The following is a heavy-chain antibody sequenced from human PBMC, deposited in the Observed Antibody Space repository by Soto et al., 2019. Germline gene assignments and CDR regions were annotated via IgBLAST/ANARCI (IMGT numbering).Heavy chain of an antibody. J-gene: IGHJ4*02. CDR3: AKDRQLGSSLYYFDY. Sequence: GGSLRLSCAASGFTFSNYGMHWVRQAQGKGLEWVAVISYHGSNKDYADSVKGRFTISRDNSKNTLYLQMNSLRGEDTAVYYCAKDRQLGSSLYYFDYWGQGTLVTVSS. D-gene: IGHD5-18*01. V-gene: IGHV3-30*18. CDR2: ISYHGSNK. CDR1: GFTFSNYG.